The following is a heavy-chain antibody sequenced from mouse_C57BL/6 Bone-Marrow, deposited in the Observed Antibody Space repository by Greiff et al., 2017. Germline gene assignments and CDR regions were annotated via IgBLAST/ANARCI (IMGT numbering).Heavy chain of an antibody. V-gene: IGHV1-39*01. CDR1: GYSFTDYN. D-gene: IGHD2-4*01. Sequence: EVKLMESGPELVKPGASVKISCKASGYSFTDYNMNWVKQSNGKSLEWIGVINPNYGTTSYNPKFKGKATLTVDQSSSTAYMQLNSLTSEDSAVYYCARGYDYDYAMDYWGQGTSVTVSS. CDR2: INPNYGTT. J-gene: IGHJ4*01. CDR3: ARGYDYDYAMDY.